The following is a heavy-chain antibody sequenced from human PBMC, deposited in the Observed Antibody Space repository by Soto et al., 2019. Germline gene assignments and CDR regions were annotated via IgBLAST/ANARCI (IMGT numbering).Heavy chain of an antibody. CDR2: IHTSGST. CDR1: GGSNSSYY. V-gene: IGHV4-4*07. Sequence: SETLSLTCTVSGGSNSSYYWSWIRHPPGKRLEWTRRIHTSGSTNNNPSLKSRVTMSVHTSKNCCWLKQSCGTAAATAVYYCARGAKAMVRENWFDTWGQGTLVTVSS. D-gene: IGHD5-18*01. CDR3: ARGAKAMVRENWFDT. J-gene: IGHJ5*02.